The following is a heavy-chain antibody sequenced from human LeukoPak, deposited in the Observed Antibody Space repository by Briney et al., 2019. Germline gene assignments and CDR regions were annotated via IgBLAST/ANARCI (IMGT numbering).Heavy chain of an antibody. V-gene: IGHV3-7*01. D-gene: IGHD3-22*01. CDR2: INDDGCEV. CDR1: GFTFRTYW. J-gene: IGHJ4*01. Sequence: PGGSLRLSCVASGFTFRTYWMNWFRRAPGKGLEWVGNINDDGCEVNYVDSVRGRFIISRDNAKDSLYLQMNSLRVDDTAMYYCAIDRLSYDWSDYRFHYWGQGARVTVSS. CDR3: AIDRLSYDWSDYRFHY.